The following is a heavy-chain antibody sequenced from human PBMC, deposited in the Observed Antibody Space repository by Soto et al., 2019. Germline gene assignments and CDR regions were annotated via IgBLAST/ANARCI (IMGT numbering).Heavy chain of an antibody. D-gene: IGHD6-19*01. CDR1: GFTFSSYA. V-gene: IGHV3-23*01. CDR2: ISGSGGST. CDR3: ANSRGGAVVGFDY. Sequence: QPGGSLRLSCAASGFTFSSYAMSWVRQAPGKGLEWVSAISGSGGSTYYADSVKGRFTISRDNSKNTPYLQMNSLRAEDTAVYYCANSRGGAVVGFDYWGQGTLVTVSS. J-gene: IGHJ4*02.